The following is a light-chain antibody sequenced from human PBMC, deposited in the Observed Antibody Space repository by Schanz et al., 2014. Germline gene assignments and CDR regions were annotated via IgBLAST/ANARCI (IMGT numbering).Light chain of an antibody. CDR3: QQYNYWPPYT. Sequence: IILTQSPATLSLSPGERATLSCRASQSISRYLAWYQQKAGQAPRLLIYGASTRATGAPARFSGSGSGTEFTLTISSLQSEDFALYYCQQYNYWPPYTFGQGTKLEIK. CDR1: QSISRY. J-gene: IGKJ2*01. V-gene: IGKV3-15*01. CDR2: GAS.